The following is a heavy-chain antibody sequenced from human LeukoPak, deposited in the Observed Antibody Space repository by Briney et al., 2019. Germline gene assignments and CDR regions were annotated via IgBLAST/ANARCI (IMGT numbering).Heavy chain of an antibody. D-gene: IGHD5-12*01. CDR3: AKVRGERNY. CDR2: ISGSGGNT. J-gene: IGHJ4*02. V-gene: IGHV3-23*01. CDR1: GFTFSSYA. Sequence: PGGSLRLSCAASGFTFSSYAMNWVRQAPGKGLEWLSAISGSGGNTYYADSVKGRFTISRDNSKNTLFLQMNSLRAEDTAVYYCAKVRGERNYWGQGTLVTVSS.